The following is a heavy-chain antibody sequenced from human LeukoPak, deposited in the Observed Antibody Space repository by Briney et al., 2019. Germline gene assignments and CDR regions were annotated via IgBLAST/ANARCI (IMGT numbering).Heavy chain of an antibody. CDR3: ARVNLRDWYFDL. CDR1: GASFSGYY. V-gene: IGHV4-34*01. Sequence: SETLSLTCGVYGASFSGYYWGWIRQPPGKGLEWIGSIYYSGSTYYNSSLKSRVTISVDTSKNQFSLKLSSVTAADTAVYYCARVNLRDWYFDLRGRGTLVTVSS. CDR2: IYYSGST. J-gene: IGHJ2*01. D-gene: IGHD4-17*01.